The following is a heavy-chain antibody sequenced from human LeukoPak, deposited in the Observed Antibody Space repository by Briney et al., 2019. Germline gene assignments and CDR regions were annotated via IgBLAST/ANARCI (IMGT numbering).Heavy chain of an antibody. Sequence: PSETLSLTCTVSGGSISSGSYYWSWIRQPAGKGLEWIGRIYTSGSTNYNPSLKSRVTISVDTSKNQFSLKLSSVTAADTAVYYCARVGYCSSTSCYEDAFDIWGQGTMVTVSS. CDR3: ARVGYCSSTSCYEDAFDI. J-gene: IGHJ3*02. CDR2: IYTSGST. V-gene: IGHV4-61*02. D-gene: IGHD2-2*01. CDR1: GGSISSGSYY.